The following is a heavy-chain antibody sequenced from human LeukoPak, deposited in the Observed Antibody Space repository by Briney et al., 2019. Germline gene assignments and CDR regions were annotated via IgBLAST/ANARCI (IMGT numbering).Heavy chain of an antibody. CDR3: ARGHYEGPYYDILAGYYGFDF. J-gene: IGHJ4*02. CDR2: VWFDGGNR. Sequence: GGSLRLSCAASGFPFSTHSLNWVRQAPGKGLEWVTVVWFDGGNRYYADSVKGRFSISRDNSKNMVYLQMNSLTTEDTAVYYCARGHYEGPYYDILAGYYGFDFWGLGTLVTVSS. V-gene: IGHV3-33*08. D-gene: IGHD3-9*01. CDR1: GFPFSTHS.